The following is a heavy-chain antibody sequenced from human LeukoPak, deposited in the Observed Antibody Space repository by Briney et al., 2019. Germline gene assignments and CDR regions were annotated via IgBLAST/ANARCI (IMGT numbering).Heavy chain of an antibody. J-gene: IGHJ5*02. V-gene: IGHV4-4*09. CDR2: IYTSGST. CDR1: GGSISSYY. CDR3: ARLANDGYNSGWFDT. Sequence: SETLSLTCTVSGGSISSYYWSWIRQPPGKGLEWIGYIYTSGSTNYNPSLKSRVTISVDTSKNQFSLKLSSVTAADTAVYYCARLANDGYNSGWFDTWGQGTLVTVSS. D-gene: IGHD5-24*01.